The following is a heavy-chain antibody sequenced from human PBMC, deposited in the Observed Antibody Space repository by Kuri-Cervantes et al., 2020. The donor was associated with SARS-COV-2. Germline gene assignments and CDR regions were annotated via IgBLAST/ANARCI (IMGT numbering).Heavy chain of an antibody. J-gene: IGHJ5*02. Sequence: GESLKISCAASGFTFSDYYMSWVRQAPGKGLEWVGFIRSKAYGGTTEYAASVKGRFTISRDDSKSIAYLQMNSLKTEDTAVYYCTRDDFWSGYYTSWGQGTLVTVSS. CDR3: TRDDFWSGYYTS. V-gene: IGHV3-49*04. CDR2: IRSKAYGGTT. D-gene: IGHD3-3*01. CDR1: GFTFSDYY.